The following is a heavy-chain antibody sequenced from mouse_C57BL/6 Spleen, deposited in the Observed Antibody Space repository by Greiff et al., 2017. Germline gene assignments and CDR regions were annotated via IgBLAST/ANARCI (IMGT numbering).Heavy chain of an antibody. CDR2: IYPGDGDT. V-gene: IGHV1-82*01. D-gene: IGHD2-3*01. CDR1: GYAFSSSW. J-gene: IGHJ2*01. CDR3: ARCLLRSYFDY. Sequence: QVQLKQSGPELVKPGASVKISCKASGYAFSSSWLNWVKQRPGKGLEWIGRIYPGDGDTNYNGKFKGKATLTADKSSSTAYMQLSSLTSEDSAVYFCARCLLRSYFDYWGQGTTLTVSS.